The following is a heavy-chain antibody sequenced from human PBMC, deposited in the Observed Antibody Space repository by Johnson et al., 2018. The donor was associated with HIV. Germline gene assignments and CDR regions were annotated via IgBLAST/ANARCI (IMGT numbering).Heavy chain of an antibody. J-gene: IGHJ3*02. V-gene: IGHV3-30*02. Sequence: VQLVESGGGVVQPGGSLRLSCAASGFTFSSYGMHWVRQAPGKGLEWVTFIRYDGSLKFYADSVKGRFTISRDNSKNTLYLQMNSLRAEDTAVYYCARLPSGYSRDDFDIWGQGTMVTVSS. D-gene: IGHD5-18*01. CDR1: GFTFSSYG. CDR3: ARLPSGYSRDDFDI. CDR2: IRYDGSLK.